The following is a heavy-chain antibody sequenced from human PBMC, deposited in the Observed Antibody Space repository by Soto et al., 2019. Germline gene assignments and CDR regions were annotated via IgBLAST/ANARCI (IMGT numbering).Heavy chain of an antibody. CDR2: ISTYNGNT. V-gene: IGHV1-18*01. CDR1: GYTFTSYD. J-gene: IGHJ4*02. D-gene: IGHD3-16*01. CDR3: ARGMGQALDY. Sequence: QVQLVQSGAEVKKPGASVKVSCKASGYTFTSYDTSWVRQAPGQGLEWMGWISTYNGNTNYAQKLQGRVTMTTDTTTSTADMEARSLRADDTAVYYGARGMGQALDYWGQGTLVTVSS.